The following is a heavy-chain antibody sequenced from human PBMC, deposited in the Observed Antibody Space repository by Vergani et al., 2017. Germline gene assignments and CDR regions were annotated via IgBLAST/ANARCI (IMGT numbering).Heavy chain of an antibody. CDR3: VRHSSSLWEYCQH. J-gene: IGHJ1*01. D-gene: IGHD6-13*01. V-gene: IGHV4-39*01. CDR2: IYYSGST. Sequence: QLQLQESGPGLVKPSETLSLTCTVSGGSISSSSYYWGWIRQPPGKGLEWIGSIYYSGSTYYNPSLKSRVTISVDTSKNQFSLKLSSVTAADTAVYYCVRHSSSLWEYCQHWGQSMLVTVSS. CDR1: GGSISSSSYY.